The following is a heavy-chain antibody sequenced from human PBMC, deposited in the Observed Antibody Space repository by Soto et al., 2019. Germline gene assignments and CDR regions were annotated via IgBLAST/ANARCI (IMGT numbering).Heavy chain of an antibody. Sequence: QVQLQESGPGLVKPSETLSLTCTVSGGSMRGQHWSWIRQPPGKGLEWIGHHSDSTNYNPSLKSRITTSTATPKNQSSLKLSSVTATATAVYYCATYTVGEGGRGYWGQGTLVTVSS. V-gene: IGHV4-4*09. CDR2: HHSDST. J-gene: IGHJ4*02. CDR3: ATYTVGEGGRGY. CDR1: GGSMRGQH. D-gene: IGHD3-16*01.